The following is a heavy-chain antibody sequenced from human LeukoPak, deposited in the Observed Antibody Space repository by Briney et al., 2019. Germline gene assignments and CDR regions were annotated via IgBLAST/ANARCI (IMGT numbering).Heavy chain of an antibody. J-gene: IGHJ4*02. CDR1: GIAVIGNY. D-gene: IGHD1-26*01. CDR3: AIAQSWDELFDS. CDR2: ISINTDT. Sequence: GGSLRLSCAASGIAVIGNYMSWVRQPPGKGLEWVSFISINTDTFYADSVRGRFTISRDSSKNTLFLQMNSLRDEDSAVYYCAIAQSWDELFDSWGQGTVVTVSS. V-gene: IGHV3-53*01.